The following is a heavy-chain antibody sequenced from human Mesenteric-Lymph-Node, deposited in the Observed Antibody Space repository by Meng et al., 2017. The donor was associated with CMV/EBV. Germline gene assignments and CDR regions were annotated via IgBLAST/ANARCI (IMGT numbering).Heavy chain of an antibody. CDR1: GYLFTSYA. CDR3: ARGGDILTGYYNMGDDWFDP. D-gene: IGHD3-9*01. Sequence: ASVKVSCKASGYLFTSYAITWVRQAPGQGLEWMGWVSAYNGNTYYAQKLQGRVTMTTDTSTTTAYMELRSLRSDDTAVYYCARGGDILTGYYNMGDDWFDPWGQGTLVTVSS. V-gene: IGHV1-18*01. CDR2: VSAYNGNT. J-gene: IGHJ5*02.